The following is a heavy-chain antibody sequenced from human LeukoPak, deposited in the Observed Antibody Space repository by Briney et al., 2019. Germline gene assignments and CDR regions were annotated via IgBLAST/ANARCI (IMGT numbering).Heavy chain of an antibody. CDR3: AKRLSSGDYYSAFDF. D-gene: IGHD2-21*02. J-gene: IGHJ4*02. CDR1: GFTFSSYA. Sequence: PGGSLRLSCAASGFTFSSYAMSWVRQAPGKGLEWVSAITSSGGRIYYADSVKGRFTISRDDSTNTLYLQMNSLRAEDTAVYYCAKRLSSGDYYSAFDFWGQGTLVTVSS. V-gene: IGHV3-23*01. CDR2: ITSSGGRI.